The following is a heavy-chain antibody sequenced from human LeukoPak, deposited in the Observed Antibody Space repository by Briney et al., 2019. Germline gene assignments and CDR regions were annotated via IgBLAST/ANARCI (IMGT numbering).Heavy chain of an antibody. Sequence: SETLSLTCTVSGGSISSGDYYWSWIRQPPGKGLEWIGYIYYSGSTYYNTSLKSRVTISADTPKNQFPLKLSSVTAADTAVYYCARHDYGDYGAFDIWGQGTMVTVSS. J-gene: IGHJ3*02. CDR3: ARHDYGDYGAFDI. D-gene: IGHD4-17*01. V-gene: IGHV4-30-4*01. CDR1: GGSISSGDYY. CDR2: IYYSGST.